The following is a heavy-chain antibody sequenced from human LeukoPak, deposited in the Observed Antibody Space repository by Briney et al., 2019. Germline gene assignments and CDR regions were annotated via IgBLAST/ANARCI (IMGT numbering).Heavy chain of an antibody. CDR3: ARQRGRAAAGRNYYYYYMDV. V-gene: IGHV4-39*01. Sequence: SETLSLTCTVSGGSISSSSYYWGWIRQPPGKGLEWIGTIYYSGSTYYNPSLKSRVTISVDTSKNQFSLKLSSVTAADTAVYYCARQRGRAAAGRNYYYYYMDVWGKGTTVTISS. D-gene: IGHD6-13*01. CDR1: GGSISSSSYY. CDR2: IYYSGST. J-gene: IGHJ6*03.